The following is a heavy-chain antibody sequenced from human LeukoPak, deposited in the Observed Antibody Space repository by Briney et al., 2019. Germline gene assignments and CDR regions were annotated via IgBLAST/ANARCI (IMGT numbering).Heavy chain of an antibody. J-gene: IGHJ3*02. V-gene: IGHV3-23*01. CDR3: AKDARYVWGSYRGDAFDI. Sequence: GGSLRLSCAASGFTFSSYAMTWVRQAPGKGLEWVSSIGGSGGSTYYADSVKGRFTISRGNSKNTLCLQMNSLRAEDTAVYYCAKDARYVWGSYRGDAFDIWGQGTMVTVSS. D-gene: IGHD3-16*02. CDR2: IGGSGGST. CDR1: GFTFSSYA.